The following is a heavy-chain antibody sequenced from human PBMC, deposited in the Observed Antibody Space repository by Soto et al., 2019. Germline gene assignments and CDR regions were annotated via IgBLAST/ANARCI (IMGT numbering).Heavy chain of an antibody. J-gene: IGHJ2*01. D-gene: IGHD3-10*01. V-gene: IGHV3-53*01. CDR3: ARDWGGDAGLYWYFDF. CDR2: IYSDGTT. Sequence: LRNCGAECGIVVRSNYMSCVRQAPGKGLEWVSVIYSDGTTHFADSLKGRFTLSRDTSKNTVYLQINSLRAEDTAVYFCARDWGGDAGLYWYFDFWGRGPLVTVSS. CDR1: GIVVRSNY.